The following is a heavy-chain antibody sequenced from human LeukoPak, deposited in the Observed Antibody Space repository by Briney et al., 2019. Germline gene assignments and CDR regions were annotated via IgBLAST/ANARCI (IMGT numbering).Heavy chain of an antibody. Sequence: SETLSLTCTVSGGSISSGGYYWSWIRQHPGKGLEWIGYIYYSGSTYYNPSLKSRVTISVDTSKNQFSLKLSSVTAADTAVYYCARVAVGYGDQYFDYWGQGTLVTVSS. J-gene: IGHJ4*02. V-gene: IGHV4-31*03. D-gene: IGHD4-17*01. CDR3: ARVAVGYGDQYFDY. CDR1: GGSISSGGYY. CDR2: IYYSGST.